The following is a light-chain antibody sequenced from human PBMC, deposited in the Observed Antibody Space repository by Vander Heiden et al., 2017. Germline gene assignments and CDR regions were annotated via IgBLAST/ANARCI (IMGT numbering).Light chain of an antibody. CDR3: SSYTSSSTLV. CDR2: EVS. Sequence: QSALTQPASVSGSPGQSNTLSCTGTSSDVGGYNYVSWYQQHPGKAPKLMIYEVSNRPSGVSNRFSGSKSGNTASLTISGLQAEDEADYYCSSYTSSSTLVFGTGTKVTVL. V-gene: IGLV2-14*01. J-gene: IGLJ1*01. CDR1: SSDVGGYNY.